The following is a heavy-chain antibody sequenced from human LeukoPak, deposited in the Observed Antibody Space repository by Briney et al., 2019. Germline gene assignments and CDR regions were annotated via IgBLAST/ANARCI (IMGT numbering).Heavy chain of an antibody. D-gene: IGHD6-13*01. Sequence: ASVKVSCKASGYTFTSYDINWVRQATGQGLEWMGWMNPNSGNTGYAQKFQGRVTMTRNTSISTAYMELSSLRSEDTAVYYCATRAWGAAAGIPCYWGQGTLVTASS. CDR2: MNPNSGNT. V-gene: IGHV1-8*01. CDR3: ATRAWGAAAGIPCY. CDR1: GYTFTSYD. J-gene: IGHJ4*02.